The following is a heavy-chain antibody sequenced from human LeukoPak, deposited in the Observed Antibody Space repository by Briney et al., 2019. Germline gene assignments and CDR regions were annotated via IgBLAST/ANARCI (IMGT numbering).Heavy chain of an antibody. D-gene: IGHD6-13*01. J-gene: IGHJ1*01. CDR2: IYTSGST. CDR1: GYSISSGYY. V-gene: IGHV4-4*07. CDR3: AIDGYSSSWYQVYFQH. Sequence: SETLSLTCAVSGYSISSGYYWSWIRQPAGKGLEWIGRIYTSGSTNYNPSLKSRVTMSVDTSKNQFSLKLSSVTAADTAVYYCAIDGYSSSWYQVYFQHWGQGTLVTVSS.